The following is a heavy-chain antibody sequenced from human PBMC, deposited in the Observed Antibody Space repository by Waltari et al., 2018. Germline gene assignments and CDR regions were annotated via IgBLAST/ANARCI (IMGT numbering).Heavy chain of an antibody. CDR3: AKRYSNTWSSITDAFDV. J-gene: IGHJ3*01. Sequence: EVQLVESGGGLVKPGGSLRLSCAASGFTFSSYTMNWVRQAPGKGLEWVSSITRSSRDIYYADSVKGRFTISRDNAKTSLYLQMNSLRAEDTAIYYCAKRYSNTWSSITDAFDVWGQGTEVTVSS. CDR2: ITRSSRDI. CDR1: GFTFSSYT. V-gene: IGHV3-21*04. D-gene: IGHD3-16*02.